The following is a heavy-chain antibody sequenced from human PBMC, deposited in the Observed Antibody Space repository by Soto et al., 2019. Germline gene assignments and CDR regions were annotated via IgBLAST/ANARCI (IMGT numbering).Heavy chain of an antibody. J-gene: IGHJ3*02. CDR2: IIPIFGTA. Sequence: ASVKVSCKASGGTFSSYAISRVRQAPGQGLEWMGGIIPIFGTANYAQKFQGRVTITADKSTSTAYMELSSLRSEDTAVYYCAREIDDSSGYPAFDIWGQGTMVTVS. CDR1: GGTFSSYA. D-gene: IGHD3-22*01. CDR3: AREIDDSSGYPAFDI. V-gene: IGHV1-69*06.